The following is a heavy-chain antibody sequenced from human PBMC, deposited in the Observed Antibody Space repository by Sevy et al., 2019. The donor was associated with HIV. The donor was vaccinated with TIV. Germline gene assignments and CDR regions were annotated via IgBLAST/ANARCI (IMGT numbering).Heavy chain of an antibody. V-gene: IGHV1-69*13. CDR2: IIPIFGTA. J-gene: IGHJ5*02. CDR1: GGTFSSYA. CDR3: ARGSVDTAMVIRS. D-gene: IGHD5-18*01. Sequence: ASVKVSCKASGGTFSSYAISWVRQAPGQGLEWMGGIIPIFGTANYEQKFQGRVTITADESTSTAYMELSSLRSEDTAVYYCARGSVDTAMVIRSWGQGTLVTVSS.